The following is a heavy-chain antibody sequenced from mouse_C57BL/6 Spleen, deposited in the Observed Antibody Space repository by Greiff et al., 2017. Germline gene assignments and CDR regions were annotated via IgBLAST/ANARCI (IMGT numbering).Heavy chain of an antibody. CDR3: ARHKGHYDYDWFAY. CDR1: GFSLTSYG. Sequence: QVQLQQSGPGLVAPSQSLSITCTVSGFSLTSYGVHWVRQPPGKGLEWLVVIWSDGSTTYNSALKSRLSISKDNSKSQVFFKMNSLQTDDTAMYYCARHKGHYDYDWFAYWGQGTLVTVSA. D-gene: IGHD2-4*01. V-gene: IGHV2-6-1*01. J-gene: IGHJ3*01. CDR2: IWSDGST.